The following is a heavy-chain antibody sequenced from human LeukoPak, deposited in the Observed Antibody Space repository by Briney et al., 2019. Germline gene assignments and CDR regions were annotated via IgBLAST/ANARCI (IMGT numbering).Heavy chain of an antibody. CDR2: IIPNSGGT. V-gene: IGHV1-18*01. Sequence: ASAKVSCKASGYTFTNYAIHWVRQAPGQGLEWMGWIIPNSGGTNYAQKLQGRVTMTTDTSTSTAYMELRSLRSDDTAVYYCARDCSSTSCPGAFDIWGQGTMVTVSS. CDR3: ARDCSSTSCPGAFDI. J-gene: IGHJ3*02. CDR1: GYTFTNYA. D-gene: IGHD2-2*01.